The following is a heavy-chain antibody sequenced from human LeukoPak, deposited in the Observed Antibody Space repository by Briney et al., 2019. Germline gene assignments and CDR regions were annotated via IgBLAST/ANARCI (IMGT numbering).Heavy chain of an antibody. CDR1: GFTFSSYS. CDR3: ARAAHTTYVLGRYYYYAMDV. CDR2: ISYAGSNN. Sequence: GGSLRLSCAASGFTFSSYSMNWVRQAPGKGLEWVARISYAGSNNYYADSVKGRFTISSDNPKNTLYLQMDSLRAEDTAVYYCARAAHTTYVLGRYYYYAMDVWGQGTTVTVSS. J-gene: IGHJ6*02. D-gene: IGHD3-10*01. V-gene: IGHV3-30*03.